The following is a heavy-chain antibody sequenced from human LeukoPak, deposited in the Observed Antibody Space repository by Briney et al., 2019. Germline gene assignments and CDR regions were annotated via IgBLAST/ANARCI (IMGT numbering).Heavy chain of an antibody. Sequence: GGSLRLSCAASGFTFSSYAMSWVRQAPGKGLEWVANIKQDGSEKYYVDSVKGRFTISRDNAKNSLYLQMNSLRAEDTAVYYCARGRYCSSTSCHYFDYWGQRTLVTVSS. J-gene: IGHJ4*02. CDR3: ARGRYCSSTSCHYFDY. V-gene: IGHV3-7*01. CDR2: IKQDGSEK. D-gene: IGHD2-2*01. CDR1: GFTFSSYA.